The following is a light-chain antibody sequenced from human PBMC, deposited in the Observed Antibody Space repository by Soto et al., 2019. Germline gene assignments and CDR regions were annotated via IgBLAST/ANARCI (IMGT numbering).Light chain of an antibody. J-gene: IGKJ4*01. Sequence: EIVLTQSPLSLPVTPGEPASISCRSSRNLLHSNGYYYLDWYLQKPGQSPQLLIYLGSNRASVVPDRFSGSGSGIDFTLTISRVEAEDVGVYFCAQGLATPFTCGGGTKVEIK. V-gene: IGKV2-28*01. CDR3: AQGLATPFT. CDR2: LGS. CDR1: RNLLHSNGYYY.